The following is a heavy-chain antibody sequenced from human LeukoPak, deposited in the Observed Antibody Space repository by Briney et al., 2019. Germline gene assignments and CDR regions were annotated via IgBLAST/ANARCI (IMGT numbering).Heavy chain of an antibody. J-gene: IGHJ4*02. CDR1: GFTFSSYS. CDR2: ISSSSSYI. D-gene: IGHD2-15*01. CDR3: AACSGGSCQDY. V-gene: IGHV3-21*01. Sequence: GGSLRLSCAASGFTFSSYSMNWVRQAPGKGLEWVSSISSSSSYIYYVDSVKGRFTISRDNAKNSLYLQMNSLRAEDTAVYYCAACSGGSCQDYWGQGTLVTVSS.